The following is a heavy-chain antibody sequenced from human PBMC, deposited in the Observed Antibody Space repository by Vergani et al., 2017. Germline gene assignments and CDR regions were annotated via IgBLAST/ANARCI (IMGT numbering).Heavy chain of an antibody. J-gene: IGHJ4*02. CDR2: ISSSSSTI. V-gene: IGHV3-48*04. CDR1: GFTFSSYS. D-gene: IGHD2-21*02. CDR3: ASAPGGDADY. Sequence: EVQLVESGGGLVQPGGSLRLSCAASGFTFSSYSMNWVRQAPGKGLEWVSYISSSSSTIYYADSVKGRFTISRDNAKNSLYLQMNSLRAEDTAVYYCASAPGGDADYWGQGTLVTVSS.